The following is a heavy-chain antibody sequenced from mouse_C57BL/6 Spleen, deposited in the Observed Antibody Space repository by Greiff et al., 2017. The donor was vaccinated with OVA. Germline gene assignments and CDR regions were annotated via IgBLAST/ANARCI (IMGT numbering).Heavy chain of an antibody. J-gene: IGHJ2*01. D-gene: IGHD1-1*01. CDR2: IYPGSGNT. Sequence: QVQLQQSGAELVRPGASVKLSCKASGYTFTDYYINWVKQRPGQGLEWIARIYPGSGNTYYNEKFKGKATLTAEKSSSTAYMQLSSLTSEDSAVYVCARSYYYGSSYYFDYWGQGTTLTVSS. CDR3: ARSYYYGSSYYFDY. CDR1: GYTFTDYY. V-gene: IGHV1-76*01.